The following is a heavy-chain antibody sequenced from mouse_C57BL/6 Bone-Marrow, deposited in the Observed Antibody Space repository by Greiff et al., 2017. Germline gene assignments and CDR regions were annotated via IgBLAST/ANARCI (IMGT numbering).Heavy chain of an antibody. D-gene: IGHD1-1*01. CDR2: IDPSDSET. J-gene: IGHJ2*01. Sequence: QVQLQQPGAELVRPGSSVKLSCKASGYTFTSYWMHWVKQRPIQGLEWIGNIDPSDSETHYNQKFKDKATLTVDKSSSTAYMQLSSLTSEDSAVYYCARDYYGSSYGYYFDYWGQGTTLTGSS. V-gene: IGHV1-52*01. CDR1: GYTFTSYW. CDR3: ARDYYGSSYGYYFDY.